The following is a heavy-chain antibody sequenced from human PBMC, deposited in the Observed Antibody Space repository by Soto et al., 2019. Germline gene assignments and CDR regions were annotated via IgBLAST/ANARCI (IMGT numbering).Heavy chain of an antibody. CDR2: IIPIFGTA. D-gene: IGHD3-3*01. V-gene: IGHV1-69*06. Sequence: QVQLVQSGAEVKKPGSSVKVSCKASGGTFSSYAISWVRQAPGQGLEWMGGIIPIFGTANYAQKFQGRVTITAEKSTSTAYMEMSSVRSEDAAVYYCAGGGYGGSIFGVVTPFDPWGQGTLVTVSS. J-gene: IGHJ5*02. CDR3: AGGGYGGSIFGVVTPFDP. CDR1: GGTFSSYA.